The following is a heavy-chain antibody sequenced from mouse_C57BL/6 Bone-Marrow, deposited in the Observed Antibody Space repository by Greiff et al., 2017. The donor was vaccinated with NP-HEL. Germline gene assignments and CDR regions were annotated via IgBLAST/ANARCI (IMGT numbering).Heavy chain of an antibody. CDR2: IDPSDSYT. CDR1: GYTFPSYW. CDR3: ARYYDYPYYAMDY. Sequence: QVQLKQPGAELVRPGTSVKLSCKASGYTFPSYWMHWVKQRPGQGLEWIGVIDPSDSYTNYNQKFKGKATLTVDTSSSTAYMQLSSLTSEDSAVYYCARYYDYPYYAMDYWGQGTSVTVSS. J-gene: IGHJ4*01. D-gene: IGHD2-4*01. V-gene: IGHV1-59*01.